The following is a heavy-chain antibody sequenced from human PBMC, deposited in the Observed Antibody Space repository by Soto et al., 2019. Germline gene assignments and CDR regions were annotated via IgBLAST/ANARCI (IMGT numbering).Heavy chain of an antibody. CDR2: ISSSSSSI. D-gene: IGHD3-22*01. CDR3: ARDTYYDSSGYGLLSYYRNV. Sequence: TGGSLILSCAASGFTFSTYAMSWVRQAPGKGLEWVSSISSSSSSIYYADSVKGRFTISRDNAKNTLYLQMNSLRDEDTAVYYCARDTYYDSSGYGLLSYYRNVWGQGTTVTVSS. V-gene: IGHV3-48*02. CDR1: GFTFSTYA. J-gene: IGHJ6*02.